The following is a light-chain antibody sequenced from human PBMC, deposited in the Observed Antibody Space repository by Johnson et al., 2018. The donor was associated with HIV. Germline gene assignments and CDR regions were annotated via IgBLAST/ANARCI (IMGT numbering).Light chain of an antibody. CDR2: DNN. V-gene: IGLV1-51*01. CDR3: GTWDSSLSAGFYV. CDR1: SSNIGNNY. J-gene: IGLJ1*01. Sequence: QSVLTQPPSVSAAPRQKVTISCSGSSSNIGNNYVSWYQQLPGTAPKLLIYDNNKRPSGIPDRFSGSKSGTSATLGITGLQTGDEADYYCGTWDSSLSAGFYVFGTGTKVTVL.